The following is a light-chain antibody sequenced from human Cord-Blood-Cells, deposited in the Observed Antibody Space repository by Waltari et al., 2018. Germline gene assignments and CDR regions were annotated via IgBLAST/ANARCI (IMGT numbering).Light chain of an antibody. Sequence: DIVMTQYPDSLAVSLGERATINCKSRQSVLYSSNNKYYLAWYQQKSGQPPKLLIYWASTRESGVPDRFSGSGSGTDFTLTISSLQAEDVAVYYCQQYYSTPYSFGQGTKLEIK. CDR2: WAS. CDR3: QQYYSTPYS. V-gene: IGKV4-1*01. CDR1: QSVLYSSNNKYY. J-gene: IGKJ2*03.